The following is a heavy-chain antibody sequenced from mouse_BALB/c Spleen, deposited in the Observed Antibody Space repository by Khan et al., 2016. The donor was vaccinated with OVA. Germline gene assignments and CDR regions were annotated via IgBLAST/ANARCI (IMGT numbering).Heavy chain of an antibody. J-gene: IGHJ3*01. CDR2: MIYSGNT. D-gene: IGHD2-14*01. CDR1: GDSITSGY. V-gene: IGHV3-8*02. CDR3: ARSNYRYALAY. Sequence: EVQLQESGPSLVKPSQTLSLTCSVTGDSITSGYWSWIRKSPGNKLEYMGYMIYSGNTYYNPYLKSRMFITRHTSKNTYYLQFNSVTTDDTTTYCCARSNYRYALAYWGQGTLVTVSA.